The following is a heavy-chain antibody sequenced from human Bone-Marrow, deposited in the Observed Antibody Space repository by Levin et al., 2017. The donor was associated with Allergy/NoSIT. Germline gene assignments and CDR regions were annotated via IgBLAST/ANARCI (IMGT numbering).Heavy chain of an antibody. D-gene: IGHD3-16*01. Sequence: LSGGSLRLSCAASGFTFSQHDMEWVRQPPGKGLEWIAVISTDGRRDYFADSVKGRFTISRDNSRNTLYLHMNSLRVDDTAVYYCATGGNDHETSEVLHFWGQGTLVAVS. CDR1: GFTFSQHD. V-gene: IGHV3-30*03. CDR3: ATGGNDHETSEVLHF. CDR2: ISTDGRRD. J-gene: IGHJ4*03.